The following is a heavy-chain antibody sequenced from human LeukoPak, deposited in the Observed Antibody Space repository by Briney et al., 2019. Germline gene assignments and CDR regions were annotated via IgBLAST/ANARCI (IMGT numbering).Heavy chain of an antibody. CDR3: AIEIAAAGPRDGFDV. Sequence: ASVKVSCKASGYTFTSYDSNWVRQATGQGLEWMGWMNPNSGNTGYAQKFQGRVTMTSNTSISTAYMEVSSLRSEDTAVYYCAIEIAAAGPRDGFDVWGQGSMATVSS. D-gene: IGHD6-13*01. CDR1: GYTFTSYD. V-gene: IGHV1-8*01. J-gene: IGHJ3*01. CDR2: MNPNSGNT.